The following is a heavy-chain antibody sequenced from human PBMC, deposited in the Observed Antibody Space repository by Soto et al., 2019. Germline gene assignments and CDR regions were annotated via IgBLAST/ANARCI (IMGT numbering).Heavy chain of an antibody. Sequence: QVHLVESGGGLVKSGGSLRLSCAASGFTFRDYYMSWIRQAPGKGLEWISYINNSGSKIYNADSVKGRFTISRDHTKNPLYLQMNGLRAEDTAVYYCARGYSYGYAFDYWGQGTLVTVSS. V-gene: IGHV3-11*01. D-gene: IGHD3-10*01. CDR3: ARGYSYGYAFDY. J-gene: IGHJ4*02. CDR2: INNSGSKI. CDR1: GFTFRDYY.